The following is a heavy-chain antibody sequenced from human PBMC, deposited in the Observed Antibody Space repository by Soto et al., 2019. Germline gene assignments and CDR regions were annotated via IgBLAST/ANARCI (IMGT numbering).Heavy chain of an antibody. CDR3: AKDRVGIVVVPAAIVAFDI. J-gene: IGHJ3*02. D-gene: IGHD2-2*01. Sequence: GGSLRLSCAASGFTFSSYAMSWVRQAPGKGLEWVSAISGSGGSTYYADSVKGRFTISRDNSKNTLYLQMNSLRAEDTAVYYCAKDRVGIVVVPAAIVAFDIWGQGTMVTVS. V-gene: IGHV3-23*01. CDR1: GFTFSSYA. CDR2: ISGSGGST.